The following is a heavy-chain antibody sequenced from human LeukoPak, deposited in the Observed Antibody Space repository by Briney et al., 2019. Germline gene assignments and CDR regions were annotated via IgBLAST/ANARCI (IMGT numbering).Heavy chain of an antibody. J-gene: IGHJ6*04. V-gene: IGHV3-23*01. D-gene: IGHD3-3*01. CDR2: ISGSGGST. CDR1: GFTFSSYA. Sequence: PGGSLSLSCAASGFTFSSYAMSWVRQAPGKGLEWVSAISGSGGSTYYADSVKGRFTISRDNSKNTLYLQMNSLRAEDTAVYYCAKDWSPYYDFWSGPSVDVWGKGTTVTVSS. CDR3: AKDWSPYYDFWSGPSVDV.